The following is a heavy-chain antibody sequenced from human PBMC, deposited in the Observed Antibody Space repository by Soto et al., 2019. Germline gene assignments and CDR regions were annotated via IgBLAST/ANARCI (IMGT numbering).Heavy chain of an antibody. Sequence: GGSLRLSCAASGFTFSSYAMSWVRQAPGKGLEWVSAISGSGGSTYYADSVKGRFTISRDNSKNTLYLQMNSLRAEETAVYYCAKDPSPYYYDSSGPNWGQGTLVTVSS. V-gene: IGHV3-23*01. D-gene: IGHD3-22*01. CDR2: ISGSGGST. J-gene: IGHJ4*02. CDR3: AKDPSPYYYDSSGPN. CDR1: GFTFSSYA.